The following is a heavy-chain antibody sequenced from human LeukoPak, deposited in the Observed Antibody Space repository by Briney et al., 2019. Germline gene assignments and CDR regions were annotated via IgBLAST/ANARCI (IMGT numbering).Heavy chain of an antibody. CDR2: IYYSGRT. Sequence: PSETLSLTCTVSGGSISSSSYYWGWIRQPPGKGLEWIGSIYYSGRTYYNPSLKSRVTISVDTSKNQFSLKLSSVTAADTAVYYCARSGYYYDSSGYYRYYYYYYMDVWGKGTTVTVSS. J-gene: IGHJ6*03. D-gene: IGHD3-22*01. CDR3: ARSGYYYDSSGYYRYYYYYYMDV. V-gene: IGHV4-39*07. CDR1: GGSISSSSYY.